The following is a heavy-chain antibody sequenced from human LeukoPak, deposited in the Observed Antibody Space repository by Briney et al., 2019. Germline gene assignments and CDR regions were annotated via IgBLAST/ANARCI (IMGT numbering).Heavy chain of an antibody. Sequence: KSSETLSLTCTVSGGSISSGSYYWSWIRQPAGKGLEWIGRIYTSGSTNYNPSLKSRVTISVDTSKNQFSLKLSSVTAADTAVYYCARGSPSYCSSTSCYGSHYYYYYYMDVWGKGTTVTISS. CDR1: GGSISSGSYY. V-gene: IGHV4-61*02. D-gene: IGHD2-2*01. CDR3: ARGSPSYCSSTSCYGSHYYYYYYMDV. J-gene: IGHJ6*03. CDR2: IYTSGST.